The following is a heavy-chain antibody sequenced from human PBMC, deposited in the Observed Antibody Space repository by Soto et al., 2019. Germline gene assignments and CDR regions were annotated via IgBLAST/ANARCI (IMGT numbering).Heavy chain of an antibody. D-gene: IGHD6-19*01. CDR1: GGSISDNW. V-gene: IGHV4-4*02. Sequence: QVQLQESGPGLVKPSGSLSLTCAVSGGSISDNWWSWVRQPPGKGLEWIGEIYHTGTTRYNPSLWGRVTITIDKSQNRFSLKFSSVTASATDVYYYARHIAVHRTRGLAFWSQGTLVTVTS. CDR3: ARHIAVHRTRGLAF. J-gene: IGHJ4*02. CDR2: IYHTGTT.